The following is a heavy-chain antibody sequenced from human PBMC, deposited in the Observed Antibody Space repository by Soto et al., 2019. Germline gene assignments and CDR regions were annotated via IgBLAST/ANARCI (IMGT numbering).Heavy chain of an antibody. Sequence: QVQLQQWGAGLLKPSETLSLTCAVYGGSFSGYYWSWIRQPPGKGLEWIGEINHSGSTNYNPSLKSRVTITVEPAQNQVSLKLGSVTAADTGVYFCARPPRGNSAIDFWGQGTPGTVSS. CDR3: ARPPRGNSAIDF. J-gene: IGHJ4*01. CDR1: GGSFSGYY. D-gene: IGHD4-4*01. CDR2: INHSGST. V-gene: IGHV4-34*01.